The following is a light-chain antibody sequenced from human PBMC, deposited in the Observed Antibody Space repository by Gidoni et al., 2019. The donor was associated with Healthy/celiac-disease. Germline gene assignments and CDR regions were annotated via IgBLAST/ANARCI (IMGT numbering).Light chain of an antibody. CDR2: GAS. J-gene: IGKJ4*01. Sequence: ENVLTQSPGTLSLSPGERATLSCRASQSVSSSYLAWYQQKPGQAPRLLISGASSRATGIPDRFSGSGSGTYFTLTISRLGPEDFAVYYCQQYGSSPRSFGGGTRVEFK. V-gene: IGKV3-20*01. CDR1: QSVSSSY. CDR3: QQYGSSPRS.